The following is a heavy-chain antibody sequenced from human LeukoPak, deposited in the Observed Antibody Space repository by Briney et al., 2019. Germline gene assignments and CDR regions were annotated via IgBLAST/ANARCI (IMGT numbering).Heavy chain of an antibody. Sequence: GGSLRLSCAASGFAFSNYGMHWVRQAPGKGLEWVAVIWYDGSNKYYADSVKGRFTISRDNSKNTLYLQMNSLRAEDTAVYYCAGNYGPYYFDYWGQGTLVTVSS. CDR1: GFAFSNYG. CDR3: AGNYGPYYFDY. V-gene: IGHV3-33*01. CDR2: IWYDGSNK. J-gene: IGHJ4*02. D-gene: IGHD3-10*01.